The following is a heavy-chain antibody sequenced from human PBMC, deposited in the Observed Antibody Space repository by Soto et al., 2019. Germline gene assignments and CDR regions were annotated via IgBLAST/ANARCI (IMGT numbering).Heavy chain of an antibody. D-gene: IGHD2-15*01. CDR1: GYTFTSYG. CDR3: ARDSKRGPYCSGGSCGA. J-gene: IGHJ4*02. V-gene: IGHV1-18*04. CDR2: ISAYNGNT. Sequence: QVQLVQSGAEVKKPGASVKVSCKASGYTFTSYGISWVRQAPGQGLEWMGWISAYNGNTNYAQKLQGRVTMTTDTTTSTADMELRSLRSDDTAVYYCARDSKRGPYCSGGSCGAWGQGTLVTVSS.